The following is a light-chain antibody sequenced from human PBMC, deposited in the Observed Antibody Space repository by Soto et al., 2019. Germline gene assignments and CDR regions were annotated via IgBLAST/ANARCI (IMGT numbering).Light chain of an antibody. CDR3: QQCYSVPYT. CDR2: WAS. Sequence: DIVMTQSPDSLAVSLGERATINCKSSRSVLYSSNNKNYLAWYQQRPGQPPKLLIYWASTRESGVPDRFSGSGSGTDLTLTISSLQAEDVAVYYCQQCYSVPYTFGQGTKLEIK. CDR1: RSVLYSSNNKNY. V-gene: IGKV4-1*01. J-gene: IGKJ2*01.